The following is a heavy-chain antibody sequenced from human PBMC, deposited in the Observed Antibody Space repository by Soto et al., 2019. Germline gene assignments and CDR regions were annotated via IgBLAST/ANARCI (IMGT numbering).Heavy chain of an antibody. J-gene: IGHJ4*02. V-gene: IGHV3-7*01. CDR1: GFTFSRDW. Sequence: GGSLSLSCAASGFTFSRDWMSWLRQAPGKGLEWVANINQEGNLKNYVDSVKGRFTISRDNAKNSLYLQMNSLRAEDTAVYFCARSPNWGPGTMVTVSS. CDR2: INQEGNLK. CDR3: ARSPN.